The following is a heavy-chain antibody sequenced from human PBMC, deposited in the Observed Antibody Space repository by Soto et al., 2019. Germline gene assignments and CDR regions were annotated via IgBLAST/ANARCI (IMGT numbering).Heavy chain of an antibody. Sequence: ASVKVSCKASGYTFTRYGISWVRQAPGQGLEWMGWISAYNGNTNYAQKLQGRVTMTTDTSTSTAYMELRSLRSDDTAVYYCARLHSSGWRDNWFDPWGQGTLVTVSS. CDR1: GYTFTRYG. J-gene: IGHJ5*02. CDR2: ISAYNGNT. CDR3: ARLHSSGWRDNWFDP. D-gene: IGHD6-19*01. V-gene: IGHV1-18*01.